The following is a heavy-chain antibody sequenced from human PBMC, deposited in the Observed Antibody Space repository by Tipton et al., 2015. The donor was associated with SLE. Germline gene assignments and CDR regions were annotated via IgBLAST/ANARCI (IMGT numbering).Heavy chain of an antibody. CDR3: ARDAGNPGAHPPDY. CDR2: LSSDGSSD. V-gene: IGHV3-30*03. CDR1: GFILSDFF. D-gene: IGHD6-13*01. J-gene: IGHJ4*02. Sequence: RSLRLSCSVSGFILSDFFMHWVRQAPGKGLEWVAVLSSDGSSDHYADSVRGRFTISRDNSKNTLYLQMDSLRGEDTAVYYCARDAGNPGAHPPDYWGQGTLVTVSS.